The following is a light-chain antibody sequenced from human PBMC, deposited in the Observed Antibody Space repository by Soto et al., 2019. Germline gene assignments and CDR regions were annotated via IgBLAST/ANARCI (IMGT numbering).Light chain of an antibody. J-gene: IGKJ5*01. CDR3: QQRSNWPPIT. CDR2: DAS. CDR1: QTISSY. Sequence: EIVLTQSPAILSLSPGERATLSCRASQTISSYLAWYQQKPGQAPRLLIYDASNRATGIPARFSGSGSGTDFTLIISSREPEDFSVYYCQQRSNWPPITFGQGTRLEIK. V-gene: IGKV3-11*01.